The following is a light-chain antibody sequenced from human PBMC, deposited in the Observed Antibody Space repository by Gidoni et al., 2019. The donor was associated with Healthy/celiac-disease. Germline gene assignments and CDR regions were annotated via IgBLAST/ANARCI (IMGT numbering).Light chain of an antibody. CDR3: QQLNSYPPFT. J-gene: IGKJ3*01. CDR1: QGISSY. V-gene: IGKV1-9*01. CDR2: AAS. Sequence: DIQLTQSPSFLSASVGDRVTINCRASQGISSYLAWYQQKPGKAPKLLIYAASTLQSGVPSRISGSGSGTEVTLTIISLQPEDVVTYYCQQLNSYPPFTFGPGTKVDIK.